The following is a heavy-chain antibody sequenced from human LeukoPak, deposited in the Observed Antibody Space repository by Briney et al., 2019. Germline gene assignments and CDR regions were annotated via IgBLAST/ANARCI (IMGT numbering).Heavy chain of an antibody. J-gene: IGHJ4*02. CDR1: GFTFSDHY. D-gene: IGHD4-23*01. V-gene: IGHV3-72*01. CDR2: IRNKADSYTT. CDR3: ARVTYYYDC. Sequence: GGSLRLSCAASGFTFSDHYMGWVRQAPGKGLEWVGRIRNKADSYTTEYAASVKGRFTISRDDSKNSLYLQMNSLKTEDTAVYYCARVTYYYDCWGQGTLVTVSS.